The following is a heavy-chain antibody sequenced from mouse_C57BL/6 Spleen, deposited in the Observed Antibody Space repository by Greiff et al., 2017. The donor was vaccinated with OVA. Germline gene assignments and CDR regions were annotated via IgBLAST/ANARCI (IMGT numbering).Heavy chain of an antibody. D-gene: IGHD1-1*01. CDR3: TRVYYGSSAMDY. J-gene: IGHJ4*01. V-gene: IGHV5-9-1*02. CDR1: GFTFSSYA. CDR2: ISSGGDYI. Sequence: EVHLVESGAGLVKPGGSLKLSCAASGFTFSSYAMSWVRQTPEKRLEWVAYISSGGDYIYYADTVKGRFTISRDNARNTLYLQMSSLKSEDTAMYYCTRVYYGSSAMDYWGQGTSVTVSS.